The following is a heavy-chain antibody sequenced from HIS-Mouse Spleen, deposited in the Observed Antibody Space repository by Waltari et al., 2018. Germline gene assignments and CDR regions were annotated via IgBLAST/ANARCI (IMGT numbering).Heavy chain of an antibody. V-gene: IGHV4-39*07. Sequence: QLQLQESGPGLVKPSETLSLPCTVSGAPTSRSRYSWGWIRQPPGKGLAWIGSIYYSGSTYYNPSLKSRVTISVDTSKNQFSLKLSSVTAADTAVYYCAREIPYSSSWYDWYFDLWGRGTLVTVSS. CDR3: AREIPYSSSWYDWYFDL. J-gene: IGHJ2*01. D-gene: IGHD6-13*01. CDR1: GAPTSRSRYS. CDR2: IYYSGST.